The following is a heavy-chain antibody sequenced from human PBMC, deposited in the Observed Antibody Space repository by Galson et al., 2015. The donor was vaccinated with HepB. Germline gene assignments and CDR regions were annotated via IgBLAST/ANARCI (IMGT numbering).Heavy chain of an antibody. D-gene: IGHD6-13*01. CDR1: GYYFNSYW. CDR2: IFPGDANT. CDR3: ARSESSSWPFDY. Sequence: QSGAEVKKPGESLKISCKGSGYYFNSYWIGWVRQMPGKGLEWMGIIFPGDANTRYSPSFQGQVTISVDKSIDTAHLQWSSLKASDTAIYYCARSESSSWPFDYWGQGTLVTVSS. V-gene: IGHV5-51*03. J-gene: IGHJ4*02.